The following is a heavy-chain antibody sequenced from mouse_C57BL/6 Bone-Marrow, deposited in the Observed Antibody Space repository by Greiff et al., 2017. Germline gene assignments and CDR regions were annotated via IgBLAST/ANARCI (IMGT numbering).Heavy chain of an antibody. CDR3: ARRGLNYVNFLGYFDV. CDR2: ISSGGSYT. J-gene: IGHJ1*03. CDR1: GFTFSSYG. V-gene: IGHV5-6*02. D-gene: IGHD2-1*01. Sequence: EVNVVESGGDLVKPGGSLKLSCAASGFTFSSYGMSWVRQTPDKRLEWVATISSGGSYTYYPDSVKGRLTISRDTAKNTMYLQMSSLKSEDTAMYYCARRGLNYVNFLGYFDVWGTGTTVTVSS.